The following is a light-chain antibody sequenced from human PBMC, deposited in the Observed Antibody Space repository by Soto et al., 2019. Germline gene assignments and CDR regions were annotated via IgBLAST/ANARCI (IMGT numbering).Light chain of an antibody. J-gene: IGKJ1*01. Sequence: DIQMTQSPSTLSASVGDRVTITCRASQSISTWLAWYQQKPGQPPKLLIYWASTRESGVPDRFSGSGSGTDFTLTISSLQAEDVAVYYCQQYYRPWTFGQGTKVEIK. CDR3: QQYYRPWT. CDR2: WAS. V-gene: IGKV4-1*01. CDR1: QSISTW.